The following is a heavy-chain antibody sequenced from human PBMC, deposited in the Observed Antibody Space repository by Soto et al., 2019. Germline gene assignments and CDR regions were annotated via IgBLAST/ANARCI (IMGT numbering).Heavy chain of an antibody. J-gene: IGHJ6*04. CDR2: IYYSGST. V-gene: IGHV4-59*01. Sequence: SSETLSLTFTVSGGSISSYYWSWIRQPPGKGLEWIGYIYYSGSTNYNPSLKSRVTISVDTSKNQFSLKLSSVTAADTAVYYCARVPTYGDPNYYYYYGMDVWGKGTTVTVSS. D-gene: IGHD4-17*01. CDR3: ARVPTYGDPNYYYYYGMDV. CDR1: GGSISSYY.